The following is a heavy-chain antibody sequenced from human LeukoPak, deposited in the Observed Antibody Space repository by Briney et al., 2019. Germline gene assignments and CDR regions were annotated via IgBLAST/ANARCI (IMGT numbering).Heavy chain of an antibody. V-gene: IGHV3-9*01. CDR3: AKDISIAVAESRAFDI. J-gene: IGHJ3*02. CDR1: GFTFDDYA. CDR2: ISWNSGSI. Sequence: QAGGSLRLSCAASGFTFDDYAMHWVRQAPGKGLEWVSGISWNSGSIGYADSVKGRFTISRDNAKNSLYLQMNSLRAEDTALYYCAKDISIAVAESRAFDIWGQGTMVTVSS. D-gene: IGHD6-19*01.